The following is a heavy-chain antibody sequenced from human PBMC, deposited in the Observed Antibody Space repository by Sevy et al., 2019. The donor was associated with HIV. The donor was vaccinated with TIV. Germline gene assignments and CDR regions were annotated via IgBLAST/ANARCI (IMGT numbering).Heavy chain of an antibody. D-gene: IGHD1-1*01. CDR2: INPNDGVT. V-gene: IGHV1-2*02. CDR1: GYTFTDYY. J-gene: IGHJ6*02. Sequence: ASVKVSCKASGYTFTDYYIHWVRPAPGQGLEWMAWINPNDGVTNYAQRFQGGVTVTRDTSISTAYMELRRLRSDDTAIYYCAGLTTMPTSDLYGMDVWGQGTTVTVSS. CDR3: AGLTTMPTSDLYGMDV.